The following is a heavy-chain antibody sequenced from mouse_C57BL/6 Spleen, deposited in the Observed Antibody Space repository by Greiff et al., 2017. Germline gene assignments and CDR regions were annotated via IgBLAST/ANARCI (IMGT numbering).Heavy chain of an antibody. J-gene: IGHJ4*01. CDR1: GYTFTSYW. V-gene: IGHV1-64*01. Sequence: QVQLQQPGAELVKPGASVKLSCKASGYTFTSYWMHWVKQRPGQGLEWIGMIRPNSGSTNSNEKFTSKATLTVDKSSSTSYMQLSSLTSEDSAVYYGARDGSLYYWGQGTSVTVSS. D-gene: IGHD1-1*01. CDR2: IRPNSGST. CDR3: ARDGSLYY.